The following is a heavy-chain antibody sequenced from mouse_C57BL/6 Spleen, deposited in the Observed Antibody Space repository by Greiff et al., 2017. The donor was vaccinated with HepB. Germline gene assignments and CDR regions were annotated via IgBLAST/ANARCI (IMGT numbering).Heavy chain of an antibody. D-gene: IGHD1-1*01. CDR1: GYTFTDYN. Sequence: VQLQQSGPELVKPGASVKIPCKASGYTFTDYNMDWVKQSHGKGLEWIGDINPNNGGTIYNQKFKGKATLTVDKSSSTAYMELRSLTSEDTAVYYCARAYYYGSSYWDFDVWGTGTTVTVSS. V-gene: IGHV1-18*01. CDR2: INPNNGGT. J-gene: IGHJ1*03. CDR3: ARAYYYGSSYWDFDV.